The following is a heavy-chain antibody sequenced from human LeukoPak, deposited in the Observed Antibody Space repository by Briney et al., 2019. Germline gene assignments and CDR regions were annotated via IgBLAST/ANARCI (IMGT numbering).Heavy chain of an antibody. CDR2: VSYDGNNE. J-gene: IGHJ5*02. Sequence: PGRSLRLSCAASGFIFSSYGMRWVRQAPGKGLEWVAVVSYDGNNEYYRDSVKGRFTISRENSRNTLYLQMNSLRAEDTAVYYCAKGWINMWLLDTWGQGTLVTVSS. CDR1: GFIFSSYG. V-gene: IGHV3-30*18. D-gene: IGHD5-12*01. CDR3: AKGWINMWLLDT.